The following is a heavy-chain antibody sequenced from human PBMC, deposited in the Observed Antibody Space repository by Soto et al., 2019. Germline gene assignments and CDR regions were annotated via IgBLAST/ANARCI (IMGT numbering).Heavy chain of an antibody. CDR1: GYSFTRYW. CDR3: ARLPRGWFGESTYYSMDV. CDR2: IYPGDSDT. V-gene: IGHV5-51*01. D-gene: IGHD3-10*01. Sequence: GESLKISCKGSGYSFTRYWIGWVRQMPGKGLEWMGIIYPGDSDTRYSPSFQGQVTISADKSISTAYLQWSSLKASDTAMYYCARLPRGWFGESTYYSMDVWGQGTTVTVSS. J-gene: IGHJ6*02.